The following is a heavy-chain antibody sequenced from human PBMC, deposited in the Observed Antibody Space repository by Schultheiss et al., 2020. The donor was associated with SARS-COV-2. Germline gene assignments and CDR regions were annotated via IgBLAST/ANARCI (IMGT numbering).Heavy chain of an antibody. D-gene: IGHD6-13*01. J-gene: IGHJ5*02. Sequence: ESLKISCAASGFTFSSYAMSWVRQHPGKGLEWIGYIYYSGSTYYNPSLKSRVTISVDTSKNQFSLKLSSVTAADTAVYYCAREIAPGYSSSWYNWFDPWGQGTLVTVSS. CDR3: AREIAPGYSSSWYNWFDP. V-gene: IGHV4-59*01. CDR1: GFTFSSYA. CDR2: IYYSGST.